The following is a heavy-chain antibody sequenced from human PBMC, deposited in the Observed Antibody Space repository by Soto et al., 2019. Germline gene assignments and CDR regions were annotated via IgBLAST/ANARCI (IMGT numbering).Heavy chain of an antibody. CDR2: IYYSGST. V-gene: IGHV4-59*01. CDR3: ARDRDFGGNYYYYGMDV. CDR1: GGSISSYY. D-gene: IGHD4-17*01. Sequence: SETLALTCTVSGGSISSYYGSWIRQPPGKGLEWIGYIYYSGSTNYNPSLKSRVTISVDTSKNQFSLKLSSVTAADTAVYYCARDRDFGGNYYYYGMDVWGQGTTVT. J-gene: IGHJ6*02.